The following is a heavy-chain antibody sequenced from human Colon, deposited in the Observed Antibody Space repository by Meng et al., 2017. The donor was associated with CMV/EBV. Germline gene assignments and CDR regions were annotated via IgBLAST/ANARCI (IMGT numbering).Heavy chain of an antibody. CDR2: INHSGST. CDR3: ARDKRSITIFGVVIIQGSGFDP. D-gene: IGHD3-3*01. V-gene: IGHV4-34*01. J-gene: IGHJ5*02. Sequence: GYYWSWIRQPPGKGLEWIGEINHSGSTNYNPSLKSRVTISVDTSKNQFSLKLSSVTAADTAVYYCARDKRSITIFGVVIIQGSGFDPWGQGTLVTVSS. CDR1: GYY.